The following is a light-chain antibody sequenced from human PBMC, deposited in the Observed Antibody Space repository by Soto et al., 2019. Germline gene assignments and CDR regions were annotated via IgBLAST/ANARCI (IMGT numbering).Light chain of an antibody. CDR1: ECVSGN. Sequence: EIAMTQSPATLSVSPGERATLSCRASECVSGNLSWYQQKPGQAPRLLIYGASTRATGIPAMFSGSGSETEFTLTISSLQSEDFAGYYCQQYNNWPPTWTFGQGTKVDIK. CDR3: QQYNNWPPTWT. J-gene: IGKJ1*01. CDR2: GAS. V-gene: IGKV3-15*01.